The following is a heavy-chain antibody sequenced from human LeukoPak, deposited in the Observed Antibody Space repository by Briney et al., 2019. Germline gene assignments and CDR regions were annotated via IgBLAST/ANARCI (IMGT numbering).Heavy chain of an antibody. CDR2: ISGSGGST. Sequence: GGSLRLSCAASGFTFSTYAMSWVRQAPGKGLEWVSGISGSGGSTFYADSVKGRFTISRDNAKNSLYLQMNSLRADDTAVYYCARIRHFAARRPIDYWGQGTLVTVSS. J-gene: IGHJ4*02. CDR3: ARIRHFAARRPIDY. CDR1: GFTFSTYA. D-gene: IGHD6-6*01. V-gene: IGHV3-23*01.